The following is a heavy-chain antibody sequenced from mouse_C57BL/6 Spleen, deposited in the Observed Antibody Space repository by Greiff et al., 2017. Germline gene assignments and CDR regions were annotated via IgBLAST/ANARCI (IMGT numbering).Heavy chain of an antibody. J-gene: IGHJ2*01. D-gene: IGHD1-1*01. CDR2: IYWDDDK. CDR1: GFSLSTSGMG. Sequence: QVTLKVSGPGILQSSQTLSLTCSFSGFSLSTSGMGVSWIRQPSGKGLEWLAHIYWDDDKRYNPSLKSRLTISKDASRNQVFLTITSVDTADTATYYCARSGGYYYGSSYVFDYWGQGTTLTVSS. CDR3: ARSGGYYYGSSYVFDY. V-gene: IGHV8-12*01.